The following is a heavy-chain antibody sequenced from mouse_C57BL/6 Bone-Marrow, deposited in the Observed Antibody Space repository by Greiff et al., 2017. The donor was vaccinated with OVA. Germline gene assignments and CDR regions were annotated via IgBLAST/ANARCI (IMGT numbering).Heavy chain of an antibody. Sequence: EVQLQQSGAELVRPGASVKLSCTASGFNIKDDYMHWVKQRPEQGLEWLGWIDPENGDTEYASKLPGKATITADTSTNTTYLQLSSLTSEDTAIYYGTLHHYGRPYVDYWGQGTTLTVSS. CDR3: TLHHYGRPYVDY. V-gene: IGHV14-4*01. D-gene: IGHD1-1*01. CDR2: IDPENGDT. J-gene: IGHJ2*01. CDR1: GFNIKDDY.